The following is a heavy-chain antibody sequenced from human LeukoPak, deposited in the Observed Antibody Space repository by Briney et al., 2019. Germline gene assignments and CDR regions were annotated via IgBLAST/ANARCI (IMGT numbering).Heavy chain of an antibody. V-gene: IGHV3-30*03. CDR2: RSYDGRNK. CDR3: ARVWRWKVVSWYFDL. D-gene: IGHD2-15*01. Sequence: PGGSLRLSCAASGVTFSSYGMHWVRQAPGKGLEWVAIRSYDGRNKYYADSVKGRFTISRDNSKNTLYLQMNSLRAEDTAVYYCARVWRWKVVSWYFDLWGRGTLVTVSS. J-gene: IGHJ2*01. CDR1: GVTFSSYG.